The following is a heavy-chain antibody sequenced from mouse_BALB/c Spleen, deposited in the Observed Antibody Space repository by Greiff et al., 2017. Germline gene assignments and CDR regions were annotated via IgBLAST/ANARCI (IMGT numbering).Heavy chain of an antibody. CDR1: GYTFTSYW. CDR2: IYPGDGDT. D-gene: IGHD2-12*01. J-gene: IGHJ4*01. CDR3: ARGGLLSQRYYAMDY. V-gene: IGHV1-87*01. Sequence: QVQLQQSGAELARPGASVKLSCKASGYTFTSYWMQWVKQRPGQGLEWIGAIYPGDGDTRYTQKFKGKATLTADKSSSTAYMQLSSLTSEDSAVYYCARGGLLSQRYYAMDYWGQGTSVTVSS.